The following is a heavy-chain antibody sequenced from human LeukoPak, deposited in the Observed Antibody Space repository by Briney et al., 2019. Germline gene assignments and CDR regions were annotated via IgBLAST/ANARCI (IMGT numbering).Heavy chain of an antibody. CDR2: ISSSGSTI. Sequence: LSLTCTVSGGSMSSYYWSWIRQAPGKGLEWVSYISSSGSTIYYADSVKGRFTISRDNAKNSLYLQMNSLRAEDTAVYYCARVRSGYYMDVWGKGTTVTVSS. D-gene: IGHD3-10*01. V-gene: IGHV3-11*04. J-gene: IGHJ6*03. CDR1: GGSMSSYY. CDR3: ARVRSGYYMDV.